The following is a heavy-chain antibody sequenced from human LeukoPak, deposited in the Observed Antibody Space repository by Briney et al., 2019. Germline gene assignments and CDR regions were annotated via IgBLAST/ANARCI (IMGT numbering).Heavy chain of an antibody. CDR2: ISGDGGST. V-gene: IGHV3-43*02. Sequence: GGSLRLSCAASGFTFDDYAMHWVRQAPGKGLEWVSLISGDGGSTYYADSVKGRFTISRDNSKNSLYLQMNSLRTEDTALYYRAKVRYFDWLFPSYYGMDVWGQGTTVTVSS. D-gene: IGHD3-9*01. CDR3: AKVRYFDWLFPSYYGMDV. CDR1: GFTFDDYA. J-gene: IGHJ6*02.